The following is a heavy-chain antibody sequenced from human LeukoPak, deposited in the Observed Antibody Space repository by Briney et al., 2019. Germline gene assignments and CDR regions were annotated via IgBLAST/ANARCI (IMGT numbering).Heavy chain of an antibody. J-gene: IGHJ4*02. CDR2: IYNSGST. V-gene: IGHV4-34*01. CDR1: GGSFSGSN. Sequence: PSETLSLTCAVYGGSFSGSNWSWIRQPPGKGLEWIGEIYNSGSTIYNPSLKSRVTISVDTSKNQFSLNLISVTAADTAVYYYVRAYDYWGQGTLVTVSS. CDR3: VRAYDY.